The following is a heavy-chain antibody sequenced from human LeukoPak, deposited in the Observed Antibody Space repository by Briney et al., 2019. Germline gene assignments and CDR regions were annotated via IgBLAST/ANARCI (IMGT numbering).Heavy chain of an antibody. CDR2: IWYDGSNK. V-gene: IGHV3-33*08. Sequence: PGGSLRLSCAASGFTFSSYGTHWVRQAPGKGLEWVAVIWYDGSNKFYADSVKGRFTISRDNTKSTLYLQMNSLRAEDTAVYYCARGYYESRGFHSYYGTDVWGQGTTVSVSS. CDR1: GFTFSSYG. J-gene: IGHJ6*02. CDR3: ARGYYESRGFHSYYGTDV. D-gene: IGHD3-22*01.